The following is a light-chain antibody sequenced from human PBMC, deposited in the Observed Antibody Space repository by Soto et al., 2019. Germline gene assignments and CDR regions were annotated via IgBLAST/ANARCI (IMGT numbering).Light chain of an antibody. J-gene: IGKJ4*01. CDR3: PHYRTS. CDR2: GAS. Sequence: EIVLTQSPGTLSLSPGERATLSCRASQSVSSSYLAWYQQKPGQAPRQLIYGASSRATGIRDRFSGSGSGTDFTLTITRLEPEDFAVYYCPHYRTSFGGGTRVEIK. V-gene: IGKV3-20*01. CDR1: QSVSSSY.